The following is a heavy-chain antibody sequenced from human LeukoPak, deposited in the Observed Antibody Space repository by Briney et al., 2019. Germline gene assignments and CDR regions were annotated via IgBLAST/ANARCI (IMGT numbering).Heavy chain of an antibody. V-gene: IGHV3-23*01. CDR2: ISGSGGST. CDR1: GFTFSSYA. D-gene: IGHD3-22*01. Sequence: GGSLRLSCAASGFTFSSYAMSWVRQAPGKGLEWVSAISGSGGSTYYADSVEGRFTISRDNSKNTLYLQMNSLRAEDTAVYYCAKDRPTLKYYYDSIPLDYWGQGTLVTVSS. CDR3: AKDRPTLKYYYDSIPLDY. J-gene: IGHJ4*02.